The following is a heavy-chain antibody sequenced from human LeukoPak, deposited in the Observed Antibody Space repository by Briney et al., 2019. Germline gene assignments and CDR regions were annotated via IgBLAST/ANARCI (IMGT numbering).Heavy chain of an antibody. D-gene: IGHD2-2*03. J-gene: IGHJ4*02. Sequence: SVTVSCKASGGTFSSYAIHWVRQAPGQGLEWMGGIIRIFSTTNYAQKFQGRVTISADESTSTAYMELSSLRSEDTAVYYCASGYCSTTSCYVNPYFDYWGQGTLVTVSS. V-gene: IGHV1-69*13. CDR3: ASGYCSTTSCYVNPYFDY. CDR1: GGTFSSYA. CDR2: IIRIFSTT.